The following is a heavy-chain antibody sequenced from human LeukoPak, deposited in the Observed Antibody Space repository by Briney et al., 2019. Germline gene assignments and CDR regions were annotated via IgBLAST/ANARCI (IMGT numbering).Heavy chain of an antibody. CDR3: SSESGAFCPFGY. CDR1: GGSISGSNW. CDR2: LSLAGQT. D-gene: IGHD1-26*01. J-gene: IGHJ4*02. V-gene: IGHV4/OR15-8*02. Sequence: SETLSLTCGVSGGSISGSNWWSWVGQPPGPGLGLIGELSLAGQTHYNPSLNRVVNMSLDKHSNQLSLNLTSVTAADTATYYCSSESGAFCPFGYWGQGTLVIVSS.